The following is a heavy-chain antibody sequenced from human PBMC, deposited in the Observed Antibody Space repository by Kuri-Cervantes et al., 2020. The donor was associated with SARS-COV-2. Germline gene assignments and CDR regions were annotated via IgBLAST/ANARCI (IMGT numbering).Heavy chain of an antibody. J-gene: IGHJ3*02. Sequence: GESLKISCAASGFTFSSYAMHWVRQAPGKGLEWVAFIRYDGNKKYYPDSVKGRFTVSRDNSKDTLSLQMNSLRAEDTAVYYCARDPDSGSYYGAFDIWGQGTMVTVSS. D-gene: IGHD1-26*01. CDR2: IRYDGNKK. CDR1: GFTFSSYA. CDR3: ARDPDSGSYYGAFDI. V-gene: IGHV3-30*02.